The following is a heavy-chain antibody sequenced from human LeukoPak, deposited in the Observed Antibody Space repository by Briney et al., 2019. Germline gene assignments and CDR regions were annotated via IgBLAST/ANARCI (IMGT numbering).Heavy chain of an antibody. CDR1: GGSISGYY. D-gene: IGHD5-12*01. Sequence: KPSETLSLTCTVSGGSISGYYWSWIRQPPGKGLEWIAYIYYSGTTSHNPSLKSRVTISADTSKSQFSLKLSSVTAADTAVYYCARVNDSGSVLWGPGTMVTVSS. J-gene: IGHJ3*01. CDR2: IYYSGTT. V-gene: IGHV4-59*01. CDR3: ARVNDSGSVL.